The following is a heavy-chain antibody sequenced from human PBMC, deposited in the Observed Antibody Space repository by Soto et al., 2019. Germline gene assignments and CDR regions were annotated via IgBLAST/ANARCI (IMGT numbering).Heavy chain of an antibody. Sequence: QVQLVQSGAEVKKPGSSVKVSCKASGGTFSSYAISWVRQAPGQGLEWMGGIIPIFGTANYAQKFQGRVTSXAXAATSTAYMELSSLRSEDTAVYYCARCRLKRVFFDYWGQGTLVTVSS. CDR2: IIPIFGTA. J-gene: IGHJ4*02. CDR1: GGTFSSYA. CDR3: ARCRLKRVFFDY. V-gene: IGHV1-69*12. D-gene: IGHD6-25*01.